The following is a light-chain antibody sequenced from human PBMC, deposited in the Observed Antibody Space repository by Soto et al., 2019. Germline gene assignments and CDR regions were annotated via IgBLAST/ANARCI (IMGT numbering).Light chain of an antibody. Sequence: QSVLTQPASVSGSPGQSITISCTGTSSDVGGYNYVSWYQQLPGKAPKLMIFDVSNRPSGVSNRFSGSKSGNTASLTISGLQAEDEADYYCSSYTISSTPVVFGGGTKVTVL. CDR3: SSYTISSTPVV. V-gene: IGLV2-14*01. CDR1: SSDVGGYNY. J-gene: IGLJ2*01. CDR2: DVS.